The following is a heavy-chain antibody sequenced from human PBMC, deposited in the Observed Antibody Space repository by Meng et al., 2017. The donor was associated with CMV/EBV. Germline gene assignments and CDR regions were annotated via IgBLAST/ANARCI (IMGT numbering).Heavy chain of an antibody. D-gene: IGHD1-14*01. CDR3: ARDSTGYYYGMDV. V-gene: IGHV3-53*01. Sequence: GGSLRLSCAASGFSVSSNYMSWVRQAPGKGLEWVSVIYSGGSTYYADSVKGRFTISRDNSKNTLYLQMNSLRAEDTGVYYCARDSTGYYYGMDVWGQGTTVTVSS. CDR2: IYSGGST. J-gene: IGHJ6*02. CDR1: GFSVSSNY.